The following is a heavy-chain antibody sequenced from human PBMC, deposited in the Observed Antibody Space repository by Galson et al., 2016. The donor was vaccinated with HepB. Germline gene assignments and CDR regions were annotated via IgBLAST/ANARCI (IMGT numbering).Heavy chain of an antibody. Sequence: SLRLSCAASGFTFSSYAMHWVRQAPGKGLEYVPAISSDAVTTYYADSVKGRFTISRENSKNTLYLQMSGLRAEDTAVYYCVTQYGVDVWGQGTTVTVS. CDR3: VTQYGVDV. CDR1: GFTFSSYA. CDR2: ISSDAVTT. V-gene: IGHV3-64D*09. J-gene: IGHJ6*02.